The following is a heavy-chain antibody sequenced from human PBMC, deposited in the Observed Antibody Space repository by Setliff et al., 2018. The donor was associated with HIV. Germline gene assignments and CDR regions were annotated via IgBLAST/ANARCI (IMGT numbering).Heavy chain of an antibody. CDR1: GYTFTKYW. CDR3: VRPGCSTSSCYSSNGSDL. CDR2: IYPVDSDT. Sequence: PGESLKISCQGSGYTFTKYWIGWVRQMPGKGLEWMGVIYPVDSDTRYSPSFQGQATISADRSISTAYLQWSSLKASDTAMYYCVRPGCSTSSCYSSNGSDLWGPGTMVTVSS. V-gene: IGHV5-51*01. D-gene: IGHD2-2*02. J-gene: IGHJ3*01.